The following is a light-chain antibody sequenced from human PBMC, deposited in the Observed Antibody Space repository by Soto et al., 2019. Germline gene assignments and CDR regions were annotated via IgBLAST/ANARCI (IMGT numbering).Light chain of an antibody. CDR2: GTS. J-gene: IGKJ1*01. CDR3: QQCGSLPGT. Sequence: TQSPSSLSASIGDRVTLTCRASQRIGTNLNWYQQKPGQAPRLLIFGTSSRATGIPDRFIGGGSGTDFTLTISRLEPEDFAVYYCQQCGSLPGTFGQGTKVESK. CDR1: QRIGTN. V-gene: IGKV3-20*01.